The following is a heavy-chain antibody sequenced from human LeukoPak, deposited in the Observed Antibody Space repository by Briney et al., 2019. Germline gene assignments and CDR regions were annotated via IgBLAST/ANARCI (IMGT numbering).Heavy chain of an antibody. J-gene: IGHJ4*02. Sequence: GESLKISCKGSGYRFTSYWIGWVRQMPGKGLEWMGIIYPGDSDTRYSPSFQGQVTISADKSISTAYLQWSSLKASDTAMYYCAAGVVVPATAFDYWGQGTLVTVSS. CDR2: IYPGDSDT. CDR1: GYRFTSYW. D-gene: IGHD2-2*01. CDR3: AAGVVVPATAFDY. V-gene: IGHV5-51*01.